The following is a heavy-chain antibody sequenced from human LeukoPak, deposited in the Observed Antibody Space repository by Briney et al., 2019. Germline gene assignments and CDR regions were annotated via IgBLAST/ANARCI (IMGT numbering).Heavy chain of an antibody. CDR3: ARELIAVAGTGFDY. CDR2: ISYDGSNK. Sequence: RGSLRLSCTASGFSVSSNYMSWVRQAPGEGLEWVAVISYDGSNKYYADSVKGRFTISRDNSKNTLYLQMNSLRAEDTAVYYCARELIAVAGTGFDYWGQGTLVTVSS. D-gene: IGHD6-19*01. J-gene: IGHJ4*02. V-gene: IGHV3-30*03. CDR1: GFSVSSNY.